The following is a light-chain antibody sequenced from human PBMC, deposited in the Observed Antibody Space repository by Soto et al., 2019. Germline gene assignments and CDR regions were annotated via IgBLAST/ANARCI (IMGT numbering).Light chain of an antibody. CDR3: SSYTSSSTPRV. V-gene: IGLV2-14*01. J-gene: IGLJ2*01. CDR2: DVS. CDR1: SSDVGGYNY. Sequence: QSALTQPASVSGSPGQSITISCTGTSSDVGGYNYVSWYQQHPGKAPKLMIYDVSNRPSGVSNRFSGSKSGNTASLTISGLQAEDEADYYCSSYTSSSTPRVFGGGTKGHRP.